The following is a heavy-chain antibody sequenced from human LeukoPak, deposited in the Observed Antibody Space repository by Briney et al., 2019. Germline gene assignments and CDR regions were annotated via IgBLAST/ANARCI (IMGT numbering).Heavy chain of an antibody. D-gene: IGHD3-10*01. Sequence: GGSLRLSCAASGFTFSTYEMNWVRQAPGKGLEWVALVRPDGSSNYYADSVKGRFTISRDNSKSTLYLQMNSLRAEDTAFYYCAKDQAGTWGLDYWGQGTLVTVSS. CDR3: AKDQAGTWGLDY. V-gene: IGHV3-30*02. CDR2: VRPDGSSN. J-gene: IGHJ4*02. CDR1: GFTFSTYE.